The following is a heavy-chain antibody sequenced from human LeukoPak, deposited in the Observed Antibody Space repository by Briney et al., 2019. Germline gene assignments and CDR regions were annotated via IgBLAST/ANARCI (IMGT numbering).Heavy chain of an antibody. CDR3: ASYLRWSYFDY. Sequence: PSETLSLTCTVSGGSISSYYWSWIRQPPGKGLEWIDYIYYSGSTNYNPSLKSRVTISVDTSKNQFSLKLSSVTAADTAVYYCASYLRWSYFDYWGQGTLVTVSS. J-gene: IGHJ4*02. CDR1: GGSISSYY. V-gene: IGHV4-59*01. D-gene: IGHD6-13*01. CDR2: IYYSGST.